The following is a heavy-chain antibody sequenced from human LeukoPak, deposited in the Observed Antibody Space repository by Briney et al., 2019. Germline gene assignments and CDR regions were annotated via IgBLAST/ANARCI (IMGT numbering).Heavy chain of an antibody. CDR2: ISSSDNTT. V-gene: IGHV3-23*01. CDR3: AKRAVAGTGRAFDY. D-gene: IGHD6-19*01. J-gene: IGHJ4*02. Sequence: PGGSLRLSCAASGFTFSSYGMHWVRQAPGKGLEWVSIISSSDNTTYYADSVKGRFTISRDNSKNTLYLQMNTLRAEDTAVYYCAKRAVAGTGRAFDYWGQGTLVTVSS. CDR1: GFTFSSYG.